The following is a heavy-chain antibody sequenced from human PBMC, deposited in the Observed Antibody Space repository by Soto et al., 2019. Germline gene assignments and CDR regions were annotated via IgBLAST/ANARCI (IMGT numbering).Heavy chain of an antibody. D-gene: IGHD5-18*01. Sequence: QVHLVQSGTEVRKPGSSVTVSCKVSGGTFSTYTISWVRQAPGQGLQWMGGITPILRETTYAQNFQGRVFITADISATTAYVELSDLTSEDTAMYYCGRVPRYSFPTSDSLDQWGQGTRVTVSS. J-gene: IGHJ4*02. CDR2: ITPILRET. CDR1: GGTFSTYT. CDR3: GRVPRYSFPTSDSLDQ. V-gene: IGHV1-69*06.